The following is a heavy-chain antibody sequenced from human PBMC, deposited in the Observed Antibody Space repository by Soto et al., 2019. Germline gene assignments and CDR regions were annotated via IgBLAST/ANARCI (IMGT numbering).Heavy chain of an antibody. D-gene: IGHD4-4*01. V-gene: IGHV5-51*01. J-gene: IGHJ5*02. Sequence: GESLKISCKGSGYTFSSHWIGWVRQIPGKGLEWMGIIYPGDSDTRYSPSFQGQVTISADKSISTAYLQWSSLKASDTATYYCARIYSNCRYNWFDPWGQGTRVTVSS. CDR2: IYPGDSDT. CDR3: ARIYSNCRYNWFDP. CDR1: GYTFSSHW.